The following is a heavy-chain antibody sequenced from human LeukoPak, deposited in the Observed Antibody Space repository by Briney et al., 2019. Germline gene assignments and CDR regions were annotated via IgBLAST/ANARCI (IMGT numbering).Heavy chain of an antibody. V-gene: IGHV4-39*01. J-gene: IGHJ5*02. CDR1: GGSTSSSRYY. Sequence: SETLSLTCTVSGGSTSSSRYYWGWIRQPPGKGLEWIGSIYYGGSTYYNPSLKSRVTISVDTSNNQFSLKLSSVTAADTAVYYCARDSLTINNWFDPWGQGTLVTVSS. CDR3: ARDSLTINNWFDP. D-gene: IGHD5-12*01. CDR2: IYYGGST.